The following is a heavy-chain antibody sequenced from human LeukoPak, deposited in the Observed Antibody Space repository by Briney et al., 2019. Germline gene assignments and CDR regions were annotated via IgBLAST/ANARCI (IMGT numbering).Heavy chain of an antibody. D-gene: IGHD2-15*01. CDR2: ISSSSSYI. CDR3: ASCSGGSCYSVGDY. Sequence: VGSLRLSCAASGFTFSSYSMSWVRQAPGKGLEWVSSISSSSSYIYYADSVKGRFTISRDNAKNSLYLQMNSLRAEDTAVYCCASCSGGSCYSVGDYWGQGTLVTVSS. J-gene: IGHJ4*02. CDR1: GFTFSSYS. V-gene: IGHV3-21*01.